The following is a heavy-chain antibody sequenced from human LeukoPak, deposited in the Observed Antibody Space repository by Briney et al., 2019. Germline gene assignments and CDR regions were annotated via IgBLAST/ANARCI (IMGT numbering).Heavy chain of an antibody. Sequence: ASVRVSCKASGYTFTGYDINWVRQATGQGLEWMGWMNPKTGDTGYAQKFQGRVNMTRNTSIDTAYMELSGLRSDDTPVYYCTRGSLSGSSRDYWGQGTLLTVSS. V-gene: IGHV1-8*01. CDR3: TRGSLSGSSRDY. D-gene: IGHD1-26*01. CDR1: GYTFTGYD. CDR2: MNPKTGDT. J-gene: IGHJ4*02.